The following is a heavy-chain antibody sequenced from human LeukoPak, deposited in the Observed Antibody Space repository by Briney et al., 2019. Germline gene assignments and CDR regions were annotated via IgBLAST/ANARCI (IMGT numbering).Heavy chain of an antibody. Sequence: SVKVSCKASGYTFIAYYMHWVRQAPGQGLEWVGWINPNSGGTNYAQKFQGRVTMTRDTSISTVYMELSRLRSDDTAVYYCARDSCSSTSCLSIDDYWGQGTLVTVSS. CDR2: INPNSGGT. D-gene: IGHD2-2*01. CDR1: GYTFIAYY. J-gene: IGHJ4*02. V-gene: IGHV1-2*02. CDR3: ARDSCSSTSCLSIDDY.